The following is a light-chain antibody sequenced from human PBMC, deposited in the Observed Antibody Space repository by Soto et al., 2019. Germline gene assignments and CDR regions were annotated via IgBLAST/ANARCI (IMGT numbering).Light chain of an antibody. V-gene: IGKV1-5*03. CDR1: QNINGW. Sequence: DIQMTQSPSTLSASVGDRVTITCRASQNINGWLAWYQQKPGKAPKLLIYKASTLESGVPSNFSGSGSGTEFTLTINSLQPEDFATYYCQQYNSYPWTFGQGTKVDIK. CDR2: KAS. CDR3: QQYNSYPWT. J-gene: IGKJ1*01.